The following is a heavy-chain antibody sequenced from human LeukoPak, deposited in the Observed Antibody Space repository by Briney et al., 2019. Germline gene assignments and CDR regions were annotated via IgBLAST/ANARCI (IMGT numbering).Heavy chain of an antibody. V-gene: IGHV4-39*01. CDR2: IYYDGRT. CDR3: ARVRGYDILTGYAFDI. CDR1: GGSITSSSYP. Sequence: SETLSLTCTVSGGSITSSSYPWGWIRQPPGKGLEWIGSIYYDGRTYDNPSLRSRLSMSMDRSKKQFSLKLYSMTAADTAVYYCARVRGYDILTGYAFDIWGQGTMVTVSS. D-gene: IGHD3-9*01. J-gene: IGHJ3*02.